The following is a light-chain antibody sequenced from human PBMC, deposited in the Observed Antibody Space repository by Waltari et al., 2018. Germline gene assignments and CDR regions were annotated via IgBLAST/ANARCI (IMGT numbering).Light chain of an antibody. Sequence: DIVMTQSPDFLAVSLGERATIHCKSSQSLFSTSNSKTYISWYQQKPGQPPKLLIYWASTRGSGVPDRFSGSGPGTDFTLTISSLQAEDVAVYYCHHYYIPPLTFGQGTRLEIK. CDR3: HHYYIPPLT. J-gene: IGKJ5*01. V-gene: IGKV4-1*01. CDR1: QSLFSTSNSKTY. CDR2: WAS.